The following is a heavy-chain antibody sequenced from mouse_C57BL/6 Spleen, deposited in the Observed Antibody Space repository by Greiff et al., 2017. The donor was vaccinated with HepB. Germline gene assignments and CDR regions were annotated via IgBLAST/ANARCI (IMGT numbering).Heavy chain of an antibody. Sequence: QVQLQQSGPGLVAPSQSLSITCTVSGFSLTSYGVHWVRQPPGKGLEWLVVIWSDGSTTYNSALKSRLSISKDNSKSQVFLKMNSLQTDDTAMYYCARHGGGDGHFDYWGQGTTLTVSS. CDR1: GFSLTSYG. CDR2: IWSDGST. CDR3: ARHGGGDGHFDY. V-gene: IGHV2-6-1*01. D-gene: IGHD2-3*01. J-gene: IGHJ2*01.